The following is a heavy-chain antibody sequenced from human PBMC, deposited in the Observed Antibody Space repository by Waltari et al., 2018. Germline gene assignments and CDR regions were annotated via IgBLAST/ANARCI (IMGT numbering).Heavy chain of an antibody. CDR2: MSYSGAT. Sequence: LQLQESGPGLVEPSENMSLTCRVSGGYISSKRHYWGWISQPPVQALEWSGTMSYSGATYRSPSLQSRSTISRDTSKNQLSLNLGSVTAADTAMYYCATYIGASIGTAALDVWGQGTMVTVSS. J-gene: IGHJ3*01. CDR3: ATYIGASIGTAALDV. D-gene: IGHD5-12*01. V-gene: IGHV4-39*01. CDR1: GGYISSKRHY.